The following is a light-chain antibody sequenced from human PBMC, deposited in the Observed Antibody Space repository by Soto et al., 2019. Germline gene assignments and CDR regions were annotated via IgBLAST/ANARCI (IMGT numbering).Light chain of an antibody. J-gene: IGLJ2*01. Sequence: QSALTQPASVSGSPGQSIIISCTGTSSDVDTYKYVSWYQQHPGKAPKLMIYEVSHRPSGVSDRFSGSKSGNTASLTIFGLQAEDEADYYCCSYAGSTTRVLFGGGTKLTVL. CDR1: SSDVDTYKY. CDR2: EVS. CDR3: CSYAGSTTRVL. V-gene: IGLV2-14*01.